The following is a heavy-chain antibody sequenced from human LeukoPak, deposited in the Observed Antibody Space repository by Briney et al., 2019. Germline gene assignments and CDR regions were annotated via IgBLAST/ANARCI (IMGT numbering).Heavy chain of an antibody. CDR1: GFTFSSYT. V-gene: IGHV3-21*01. D-gene: IGHD3-22*01. CDR3: AKASSGYYSAILD. J-gene: IGHJ4*02. Sequence: GGSLRLSCAASGFTFSSYTMNWVRQAPGKGLEWVSSISTSSIYIYYADSVKGRFTISRDNAKNSLFLQMNSLRAEDTAVYYCAKASSGYYSAILDWGQGTLVTVSS. CDR2: ISTSSIYI.